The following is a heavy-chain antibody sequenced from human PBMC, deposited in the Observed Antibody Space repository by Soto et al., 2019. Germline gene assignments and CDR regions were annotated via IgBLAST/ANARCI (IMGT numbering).Heavy chain of an antibody. CDR2: TFVTGAT. CDR1: GEALGSGQSY. Sequence: QVQLQESGPGLVKSSETLSLICFVSGEALGSGQSYWNWIRQAPGKGLEWIGHTFVTGATKYSASLKRRVTMSVDPPKSQISLTLTSVTAADSATYVCARGRSDSAGSSFGRRMDVWGQGTTVTVSS. CDR3: ARGRSDSAGSSFGRRMDV. J-gene: IGHJ6*02. D-gene: IGHD3-10*01. V-gene: IGHV4-61*01.